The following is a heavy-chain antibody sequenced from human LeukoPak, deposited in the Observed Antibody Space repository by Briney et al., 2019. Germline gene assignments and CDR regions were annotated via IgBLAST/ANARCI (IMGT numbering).Heavy chain of an antibody. CDR3: AREGEPTPGTDAFDI. Sequence: SETLSLTCTASSGSIRSTTYHWGWIRQPPGKGLEWIGSIYYSGSTYYNPSLKSRVTISVDTSKNQFSLKLSSVTAADTAVYYCAREGEPTPGTDAFDIWGQGTMVTVSS. D-gene: IGHD1-1*01. J-gene: IGHJ3*02. CDR1: SGSIRSTTYH. CDR2: IYYSGST. V-gene: IGHV4-39*07.